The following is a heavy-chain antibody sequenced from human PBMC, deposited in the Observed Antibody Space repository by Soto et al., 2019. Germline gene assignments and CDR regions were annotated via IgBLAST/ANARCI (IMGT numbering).Heavy chain of an antibody. CDR2: TYYRSKWYN. J-gene: IGHJ5*02. CDR1: GDTVSSDRAA. D-gene: IGHD3-22*01. Sequence: SQTLSLTCAISGDTVSSDRAAWNWIRQSPSRGLEWLGRTYYRSKWYNDYAVSMKSRITINADTSRNQFSLQLNSVTPEDTAVYYCAREGFLRIYYAYSWFDPWGQGTLVTVSS. CDR3: AREGFLRIYYAYSWFDP. V-gene: IGHV6-1*01.